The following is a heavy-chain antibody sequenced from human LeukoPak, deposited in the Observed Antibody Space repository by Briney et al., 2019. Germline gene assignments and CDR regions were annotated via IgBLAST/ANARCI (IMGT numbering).Heavy chain of an antibody. Sequence: GGSLRLSCAASGFTVSSNYMSWVRQAPGKGLEWVSSISSSSSYIYYADSVKGRFTISRDNSKNTLYLQMNSLRAEDTAVYYCANLRYYYDSSGGYWGQGTLVTVSS. J-gene: IGHJ4*02. CDR1: GFTVSSNY. CDR2: ISSSSSYI. CDR3: ANLRYYYDSSGGY. V-gene: IGHV3-21*01. D-gene: IGHD3-22*01.